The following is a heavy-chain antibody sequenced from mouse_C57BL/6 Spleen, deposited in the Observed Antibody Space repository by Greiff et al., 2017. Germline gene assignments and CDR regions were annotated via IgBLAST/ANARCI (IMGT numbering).Heavy chain of an antibody. Sequence: QVQLQQPGAELVKPGASVKLSCKASGYTFTSYWMHWVKQRPGQGLEWIGMIHPNSGSTNYNEKFKSKATLTVDKSSSTAYMQLSSLTSEDSAVYYCARGHSNYWYFDVWGTGTTVTVSS. D-gene: IGHD2-5*01. CDR3: ARGHSNYWYFDV. J-gene: IGHJ1*03. CDR2: IHPNSGST. CDR1: GYTFTSYW. V-gene: IGHV1-64*01.